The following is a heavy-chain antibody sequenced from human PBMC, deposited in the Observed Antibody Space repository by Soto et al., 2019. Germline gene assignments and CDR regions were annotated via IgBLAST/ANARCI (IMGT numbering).Heavy chain of an antibody. CDR2: IYYSGST. J-gene: IGHJ6*02. V-gene: IGHV4-59*01. D-gene: IGHD3-3*01. CDR1: GGSISSYY. Sequence: QVQLQESGPGLVKPSETLSLTCTVSGGSISSYYWSWIRQPPGKGLEWIGYIYYSGSTNYNPSLNSRVTISVDTSKNQFSLKLSSVTAADTAVYYCARVKEYWAFWSGYTIEPPAGMDVRGQGTTVTVSS. CDR3: ARVKEYWAFWSGYTIEPPAGMDV.